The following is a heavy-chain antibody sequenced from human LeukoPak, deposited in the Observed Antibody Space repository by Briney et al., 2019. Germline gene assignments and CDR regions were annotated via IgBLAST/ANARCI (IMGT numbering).Heavy chain of an antibody. J-gene: IGHJ4*02. CDR3: AREMGTSGSYVGFDY. CDR2: ISSSGSTI. V-gene: IGHV3-48*04. D-gene: IGHD1-26*01. Sequence: GGSLRLSCAASGFTFSSYSMNWVRQAPGKGLEWVSYISSSGSTIYYADSVKGRFTISRDNAKNSLYLQMNSLRAEDTAVYYCAREMGTSGSYVGFDYWGQGTLVTVSS. CDR1: GFTFSSYS.